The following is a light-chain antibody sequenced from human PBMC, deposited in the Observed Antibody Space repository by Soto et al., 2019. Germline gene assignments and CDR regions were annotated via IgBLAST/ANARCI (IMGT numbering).Light chain of an antibody. V-gene: IGKV3-20*01. CDR2: GAS. Sequence: EIVLTQSPGTLSLSPGERATLSCRASQIVSSTYLAWFQQKPGQAPRLLIYGASTRATGIPDRFSGSGSGTDFTLTISRLEPEDFAVYYCQQYGSPGTFGQGTKVDIK. CDR3: QQYGSPGT. CDR1: QIVSSTY. J-gene: IGKJ1*01.